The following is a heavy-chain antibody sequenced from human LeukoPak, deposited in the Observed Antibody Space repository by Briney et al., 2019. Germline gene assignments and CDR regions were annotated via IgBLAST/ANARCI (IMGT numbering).Heavy chain of an antibody. J-gene: IGHJ5*02. CDR3: ARESWDIEGYNWFDP. CDR1: GDSFSSNSAA. Sequence: SQTLSLTCAISGDSFSSNSAAWNWIRQSPSRDLEWLGRTYYRSKWYNDYAVSVKSRITINPDTSKNQFSLQLNSVTPEDTAVYYCARESWDIEGYNWFDPWGQGTLVTVSS. V-gene: IGHV6-1*01. D-gene: IGHD2-15*01. CDR2: TYYRSKWYN.